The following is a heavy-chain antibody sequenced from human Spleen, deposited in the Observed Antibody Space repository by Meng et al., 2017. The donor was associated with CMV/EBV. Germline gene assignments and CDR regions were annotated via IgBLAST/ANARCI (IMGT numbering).Heavy chain of an antibody. Sequence: SQTLSLTCAISGDSVSSNSAVWNWIRQSPSRGLEWLGRTFYRSQWYNDYAVSVKSRITINSDTSKNHFPLQLNSVTPEDTAVYYCARDSWSYGGNSYNYFDPWGQGTLVTVSS. V-gene: IGHV6-1*01. CDR1: GDSVSSNSAV. J-gene: IGHJ5*02. CDR2: TFYRSQWYN. D-gene: IGHD4-23*01. CDR3: ARDSWSYGGNSYNYFDP.